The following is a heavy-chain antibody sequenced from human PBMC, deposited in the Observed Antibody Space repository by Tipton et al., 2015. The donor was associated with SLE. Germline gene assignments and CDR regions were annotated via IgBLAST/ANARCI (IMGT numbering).Heavy chain of an antibody. D-gene: IGHD3-3*01. Sequence: SLRLSCTASGFTFGDYAVSWFRQAPGKGLEWVGFIGSERYGGTTEYAASVRGRFTISRDDSKSLAYLQMNSLKADDTAVYYCKAQYYDFWTGRPTGWYDPWGQGTLVTVSS. J-gene: IGHJ5*02. CDR3: KAQYYDFWTGRPTGWYDP. V-gene: IGHV3-49*03. CDR1: GFTFGDYA. CDR2: IGSERYGGTT.